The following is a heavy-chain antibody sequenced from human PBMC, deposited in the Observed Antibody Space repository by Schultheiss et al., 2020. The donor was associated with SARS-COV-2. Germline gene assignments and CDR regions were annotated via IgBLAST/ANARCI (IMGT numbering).Heavy chain of an antibody. J-gene: IGHJ4*02. CDR1: GGSVSSSDYY. CDR2: IYYSGST. V-gene: IGHV4-61*08. D-gene: IGHD4-23*01. Sequence: SETLSLTCTVSGGSVSSSDYYWSWIRQPPGKGLEWIGYIYYSGSTYYNPSLKSRVTISVDRSKNQFSLKLSSVTAADTAVYYCAVVNSLRGVDYWGQGTLVTVSS. CDR3: AVVNSLRGVDY.